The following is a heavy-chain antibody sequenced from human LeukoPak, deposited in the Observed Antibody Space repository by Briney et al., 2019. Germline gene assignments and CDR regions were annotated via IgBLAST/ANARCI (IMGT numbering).Heavy chain of an antibody. V-gene: IGHV4-34*01. Sequence: SETLSLTCAVYGGSFSGYYWSWIRQHPGKGLEWIGEINHSGSTNYNPSLKSRVTISVDTSKNQFSLKLSSVTAADTAVYYCARGKTPSPFDPWGQGTLVTVSS. CDR2: INHSGST. CDR3: ARGKTPSPFDP. CDR1: GGSFSGYY. J-gene: IGHJ5*02.